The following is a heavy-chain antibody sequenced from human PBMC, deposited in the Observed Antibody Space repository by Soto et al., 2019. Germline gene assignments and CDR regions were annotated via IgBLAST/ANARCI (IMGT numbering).Heavy chain of an antibody. J-gene: IGHJ4*02. D-gene: IGHD6-19*01. CDR3: ERSPNIERSSWYGY. V-gene: IGHV4-34*01. CDR1: GGSFRAYF. Sequence: SETLSLTCAVSGGSFRAYFWTWIRQPPGKGLEWIGEIYHNGNANYNPSLKSRVTISVDTSKNQFSLNLSPVTAADTAMYYCERSPNIERSSWYGYWGQGTLVTVSS. CDR2: IYHNGNA.